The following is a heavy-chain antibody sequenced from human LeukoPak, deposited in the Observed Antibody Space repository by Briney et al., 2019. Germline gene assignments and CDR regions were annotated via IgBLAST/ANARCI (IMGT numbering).Heavy chain of an antibody. J-gene: IGHJ3*02. Sequence: ASVKVSCKASGYTFTGYYMHWVRQAPGQGLEWMGWINPNSGGTNYAQKFQGRVTMTRDTSISTAYMELSRLRSDDTAVYYCARDLGFAGTTKGAFDICGQGTMVTVSS. D-gene: IGHD1-1*01. V-gene: IGHV1-2*02. CDR1: GYTFTGYY. CDR2: INPNSGGT. CDR3: ARDLGFAGTTKGAFDI.